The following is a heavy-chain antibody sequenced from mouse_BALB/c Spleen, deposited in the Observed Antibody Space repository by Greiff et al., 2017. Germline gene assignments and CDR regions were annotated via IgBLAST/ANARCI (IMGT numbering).Heavy chain of an antibody. D-gene: IGHD2-1*01. CDR2: ISSGGGST. CDR1: GFAFSSYD. J-gene: IGHJ4*01. CDR3: ARHGGNLYYYAMDY. Sequence: DVMLVESGGGLVKPGGSLKLSCAASGFAFSSYDMSWVRQTPEKRLEWVAYISSGGGSTYYPDTVKGRFTISRDNAKNTLYLQMSSLKSEDTAMYYCARHGGNLYYYAMDYWGQGTSVTVSS. V-gene: IGHV5-12-1*01.